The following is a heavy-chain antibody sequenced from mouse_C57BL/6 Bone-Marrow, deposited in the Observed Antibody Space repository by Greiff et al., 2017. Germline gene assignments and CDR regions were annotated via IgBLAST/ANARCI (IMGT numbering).Heavy chain of an antibody. Sequence: DVMLVESGGGLVQPGASLRLSCAASGFTFTDYYMSWVRQPPGKAPEWLALIRNKANGYTTEYTASVKGRFTISSDNSQNILYLQMNTLRAEDSATYYCVKAYGNYEIDDAMDYWGQGTSVTVSS. J-gene: IGHJ4*01. CDR3: VKAYGNYEIDDAMDY. D-gene: IGHD2-1*01. CDR2: IRNKANGYTT. V-gene: IGHV7-4*01. CDR1: GFTFTDYY.